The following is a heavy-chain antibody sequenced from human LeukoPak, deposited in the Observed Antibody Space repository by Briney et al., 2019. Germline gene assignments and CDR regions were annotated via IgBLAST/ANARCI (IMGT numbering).Heavy chain of an antibody. J-gene: IGHJ4*02. CDR3: ARAGGDIVVVPAAPYFDY. V-gene: IGHV4-59*08. CDR1: GGSISSYY. D-gene: IGHD2-2*01. CDR2: IYYSGST. Sequence: SETLSLTCTVSGGSISSYYWSWIRQPPGKGLEWIGYIYYSGSTNYNPSLKSRVTISVDTSKNQFSLKLSSVTAADTAVYYCARAGGDIVVVPAAPYFDYWGQGTLVTVSS.